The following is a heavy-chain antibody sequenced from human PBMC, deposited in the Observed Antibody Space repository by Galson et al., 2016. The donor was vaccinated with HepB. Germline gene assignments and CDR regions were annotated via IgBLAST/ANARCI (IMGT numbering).Heavy chain of an antibody. Sequence: SLRLSCAASGFTFSSYGMHWVRQAPGKGLEWVAVISYDGSNKYYRDSVKGRFTISRDNSKNTLYLKMNSLRAEDTAVYYCAKNQYGDAGYGMDVWGQGTTVTVSS. D-gene: IGHD4-17*01. CDR1: GFTFSSYG. V-gene: IGHV3-30*18. CDR3: AKNQYGDAGYGMDV. J-gene: IGHJ6*02. CDR2: ISYDGSNK.